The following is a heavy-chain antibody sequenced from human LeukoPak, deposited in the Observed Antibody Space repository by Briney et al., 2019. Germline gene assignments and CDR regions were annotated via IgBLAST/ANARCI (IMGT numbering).Heavy chain of an antibody. D-gene: IGHD3-10*01. Sequence: GGSLRLSCAASGFTFSSYAMSWVRQAPGKGLEWVSSIRGSGDSTYYADSVKGRFTISRDNSVNTLYLQMNSLRAEDTAVYYCAKSSPMTMVRGANDYWGQGTLVTVSS. J-gene: IGHJ4*02. CDR3: AKSSPMTMVRGANDY. CDR1: GFTFSSYA. V-gene: IGHV3-23*01. CDR2: IRGSGDST.